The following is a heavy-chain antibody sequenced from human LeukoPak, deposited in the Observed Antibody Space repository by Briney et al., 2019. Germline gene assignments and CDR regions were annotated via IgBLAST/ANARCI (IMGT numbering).Heavy chain of an antibody. CDR3: ARDSTLNLAFDM. CDR2: MYYSGST. D-gene: IGHD3-3*02. Sequence: PPETLSLTCSVSGYSLNSGYYWGWVRQPPGRGLEWLGSMYYSGSTLSNPSLKSRVTISVDTSKNQFSLRLTSVTAADTAVYFCARDSTLNLAFDMWGHGALVTVS. CDR1: GYSLNSGYY. J-gene: IGHJ3*02. V-gene: IGHV4-38-2*02.